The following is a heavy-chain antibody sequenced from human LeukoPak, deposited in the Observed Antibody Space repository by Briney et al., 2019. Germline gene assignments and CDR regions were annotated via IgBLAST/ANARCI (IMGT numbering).Heavy chain of an antibody. Sequence: GASVKVSCKASGYTFSGYYMHWVRQAPGQGLEWMGWINPKSGGTNEAQKFHDRVTMTRDTSIRTAYMEVSRLRSDDTAVYFCARERDTALAPYLDYWGQGTLLTVSS. V-gene: IGHV1-2*02. D-gene: IGHD5-18*01. J-gene: IGHJ4*02. CDR2: INPKSGGT. CDR3: ARERDTALAPYLDY. CDR1: GYTFSGYY.